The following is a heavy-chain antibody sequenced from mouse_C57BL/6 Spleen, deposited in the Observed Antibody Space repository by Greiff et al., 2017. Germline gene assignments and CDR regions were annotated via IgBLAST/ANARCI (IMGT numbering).Heavy chain of an antibody. CDR1: GYAFSSSW. Sequence: VKLMESGPELVKPGASVKISCKASGYAFSSSWMNWVKQRPGKGLEWIGRIYPGDGDTNYNGKFKGKATLTADKSSSTAYMQLSSLTSEDSAVYFCASPSIYYDYGGPWFAYWGQGTLVTVSA. CDR3: ASPSIYYDYGGPWFAY. D-gene: IGHD2-4*01. V-gene: IGHV1-82*01. CDR2: IYPGDGDT. J-gene: IGHJ3*01.